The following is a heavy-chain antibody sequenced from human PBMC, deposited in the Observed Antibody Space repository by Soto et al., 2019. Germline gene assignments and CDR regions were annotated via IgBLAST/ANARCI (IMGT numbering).Heavy chain of an antibody. CDR3: AKDPKCCTIGSHFLDNWFDP. J-gene: IGHJ5*02. V-gene: IGHV3-30*18. CDR2: RSYDGSHQ. Sequence: QVQLVESGGGVVQPGRSLRLSCAASGFTLSNYGMHWVRQTPGKGLEWVAVRSYDGSHQFYTDSVKGRFTISRDNSKNTLYLQMNSLKTEDTAMYYCAKDPKCCTIGSHFLDNWFDPWGQGTLVTVSS. D-gene: IGHD2-8*01. CDR1: GFTLSNYG.